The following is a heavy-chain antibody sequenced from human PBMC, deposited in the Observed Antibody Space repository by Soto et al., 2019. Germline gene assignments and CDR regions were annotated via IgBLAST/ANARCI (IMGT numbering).Heavy chain of an antibody. CDR2: IYYSGST. V-gene: IGHV4-59*08. D-gene: IGHD3-3*01. J-gene: IGHJ4*02. Sequence: PSETLSLTCTVSGGSISSYYWSWIRQPPGKGLEWIRYIYYSGSTNYNPSLKSRVTISVDTSKNQFSLKLSSVTAADTAVYYCARVSFGVVIPYYFDYWGQGALVTVSS. CDR1: GGSISSYY. CDR3: ARVSFGVVIPYYFDY.